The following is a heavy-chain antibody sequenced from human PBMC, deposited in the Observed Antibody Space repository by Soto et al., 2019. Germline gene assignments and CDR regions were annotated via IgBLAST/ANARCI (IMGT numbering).Heavy chain of an antibody. CDR2: IYYSGST. Sequence: QVQLQESGPGLVKPSQTLSLTCNVSGDSINNGGYYWSWIRQYPGKGLEWIGYIYYSGSTEYNPSLKSRVIISIDTYKNQFSLKLSSVTAADTAVYYCAREGGSYSPHFDYWGQGYLVTVSS. V-gene: IGHV4-31*03. CDR1: GDSINNGGYY. CDR3: AREGGSYSPHFDY. D-gene: IGHD3-10*01. J-gene: IGHJ4*02.